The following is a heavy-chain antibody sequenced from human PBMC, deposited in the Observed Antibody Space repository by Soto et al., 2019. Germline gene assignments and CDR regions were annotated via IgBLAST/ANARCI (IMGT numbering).Heavy chain of an antibody. Sequence: PGESQKISSKCSGYSFTSYWIGWVRQMPGKGLEWMGIIYPGDSDTTYSPTFQGQVTISADKSTSTAYLQWSSLKASDTAMYYCAKQTAAIENDSFDIWGQGTVVTVSS. D-gene: IGHD6-13*01. CDR1: GYSFTSYW. CDR2: IYPGDSDT. V-gene: IGHV5-51*01. CDR3: AKQTAAIENDSFDI. J-gene: IGHJ3*02.